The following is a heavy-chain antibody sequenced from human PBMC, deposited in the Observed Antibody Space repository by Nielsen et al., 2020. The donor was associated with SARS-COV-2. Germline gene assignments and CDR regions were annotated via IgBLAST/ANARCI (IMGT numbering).Heavy chain of an antibody. J-gene: IGHJ3*02. V-gene: IGHV3-21*01. D-gene: IGHD3-10*01. Sequence: GGSLRLSCAASGFTFSSYSMNWVRQAPGKGLEWVSSISSSSSYIYYADSVKGRFTISRDNAKNSLYLQMNSLRAEDTAVYYCAGRGVMVRGVHDAFDIWGQGTMVTVSS. CDR3: AGRGVMVRGVHDAFDI. CDR2: ISSSSSYI. CDR1: GFTFSSYS.